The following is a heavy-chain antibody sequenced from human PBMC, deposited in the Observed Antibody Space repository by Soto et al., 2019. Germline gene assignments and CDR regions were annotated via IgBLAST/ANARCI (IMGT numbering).Heavy chain of an antibody. CDR2: INPGGGT. V-gene: IGHV1-46*01. CDR1: GYTFPSYY. CDR3: ARISVGSYVDY. J-gene: IGHJ4*02. Sequence: ASVKVSCNASGYTFPSYYVHWVRQAPGQGLEWMGIINPGGGTSYAQKFQGRVTMTRDTSTSTVYMELNSLRAVDTAVYYCARISVGSYVDYWGQGILVTVSS. D-gene: IGHD5-18*01.